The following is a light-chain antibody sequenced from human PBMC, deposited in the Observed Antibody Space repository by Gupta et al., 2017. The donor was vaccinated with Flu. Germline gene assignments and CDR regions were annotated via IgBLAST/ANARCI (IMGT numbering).Light chain of an antibody. CDR1: NSDVGGYNF. Sequence: SITISCTGTNSDVGGYNFVSWFQQHPGKAPKPIIYDVSNRPSGVSNRFSGSKSGTTASLTISGLQAEDEADYYCSSYTSISTRVFGTGTKVTVL. J-gene: IGLJ1*01. CDR2: DVS. CDR3: SSYTSISTRV. V-gene: IGLV2-14*04.